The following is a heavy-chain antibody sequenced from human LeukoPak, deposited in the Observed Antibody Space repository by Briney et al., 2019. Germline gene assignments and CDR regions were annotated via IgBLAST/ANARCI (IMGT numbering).Heavy chain of an antibody. D-gene: IGHD5-12*01. CDR2: INHSGST. CDR1: GGSFSGYY. V-gene: IGHV4-34*01. CDR3: ARGKGSREATIPWVGYMDV. J-gene: IGHJ6*03. Sequence: SETLSLTCAVYGGSFSGYYWSWIRQPPGKGLEWIGEINHSGSTNYNPSLTSRVTVSVATSKNQFSLKLSSVTAADTAVYYCARGKGSREATIPWVGYMDVWGKGTTVTVSS.